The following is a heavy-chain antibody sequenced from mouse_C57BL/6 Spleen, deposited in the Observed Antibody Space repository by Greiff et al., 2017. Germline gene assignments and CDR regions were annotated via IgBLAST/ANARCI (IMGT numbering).Heavy chain of an antibody. D-gene: IGHD1-1*01. CDR1: GFTFSDYG. CDR3: ARRATVVAYYFDY. CDR2: ISSGSSTI. J-gene: IGHJ2*01. Sequence: DVQLVESGGGLVKPGGSLKLSCAASGFTFSDYGMHWVRQAPEKGLEWVAYISSGSSTIYYADTVKGRFTISRDNAKNTPFLQMTSLRSEDTAMYYCARRATVVAYYFDYWGQGTTLTVSS. V-gene: IGHV5-17*01.